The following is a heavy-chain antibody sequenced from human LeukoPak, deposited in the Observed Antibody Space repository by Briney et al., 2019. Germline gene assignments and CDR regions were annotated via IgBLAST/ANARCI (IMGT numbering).Heavy chain of an antibody. CDR1: GFTFSTYS. J-gene: IGHJ4*02. V-gene: IGHV3-21*01. CDR2: ISAGGSYI. D-gene: IGHD1-1*01. Sequence: PGGSLRLSCAASGFTFSTYSMNWVRQAPGKGLEWVSSISAGGSYIYYADSLKGRLTISRDNTKNSLFLQMNSLRAEDTAVYYCARDSPGTTASDYWGQGTLVTVSS. CDR3: ARDSPGTTASDY.